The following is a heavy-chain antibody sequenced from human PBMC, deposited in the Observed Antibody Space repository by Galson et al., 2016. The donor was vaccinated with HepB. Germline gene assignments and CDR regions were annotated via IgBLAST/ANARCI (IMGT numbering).Heavy chain of an antibody. V-gene: IGHV3-23*01. D-gene: IGHD2-15*01. CDR3: AKERGDCSGGTCRYHDAFDI. Sequence: SLRLSCAASGFTFSSYAMNWVRQAPGKGLEWVSAISGSGSSTYYADSVKGRFTISRDNSKNTLSLQMNSLRAEDTAVYYCAKERGDCSGGTCRYHDAFDIWGQGTMVTVSS. J-gene: IGHJ3*02. CDR2: ISGSGSST. CDR1: GFTFSSYA.